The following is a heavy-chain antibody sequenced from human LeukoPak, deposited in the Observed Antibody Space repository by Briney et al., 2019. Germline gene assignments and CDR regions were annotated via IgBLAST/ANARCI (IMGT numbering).Heavy chain of an antibody. Sequence: SETLSLTCTVSGGSISSYYWSWIRQPPGKGLEWIGYIYYSGSTNYNPSLKSRVTISVDTSKNQFSLKLSSVTAADTAVYYCARLKGYSSGWYPSYYFDYWGQGTLVTVSS. V-gene: IGHV4-59*08. CDR3: ARLKGYSSGWYPSYYFDY. CDR1: GGSISSYY. J-gene: IGHJ4*02. CDR2: IYYSGST. D-gene: IGHD6-19*01.